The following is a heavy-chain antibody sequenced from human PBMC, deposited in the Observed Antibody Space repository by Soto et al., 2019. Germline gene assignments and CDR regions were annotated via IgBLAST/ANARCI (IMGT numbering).Heavy chain of an antibody. V-gene: IGHV1-2*02. J-gene: IGHJ6*02. CDR1: GYSVSDYF. CDR3: ARIKWGLDYYNGMDV. D-gene: IGHD1-26*01. CDR2: INPKSAAT. Sequence: ASVKVSCKASGYSVSDYFIQWLRQSAGQGLEWVAWINPKSAATNYAKKFQGRVSLTWDTSFSTAYMELTRLRPDDTAVYYCARIKWGLDYYNGMDVWGQGTTVTVSS.